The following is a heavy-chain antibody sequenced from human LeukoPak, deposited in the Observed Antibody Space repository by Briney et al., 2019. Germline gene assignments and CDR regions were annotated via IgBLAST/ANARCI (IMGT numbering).Heavy chain of an antibody. CDR3: ARDLSRFDP. CDR2: ISSSSSTI. Sequence: GGSLRLSCAASGFTFSSYSMIWVRQALGKGLEWVSYISSSSSTIYYADSVKGRFTISRDNAKNSLYLQMNSLRAEDTAVYYCARDLSRFDPWGQGTLVTVSS. V-gene: IGHV3-48*04. J-gene: IGHJ5*02. CDR1: GFTFSSYS.